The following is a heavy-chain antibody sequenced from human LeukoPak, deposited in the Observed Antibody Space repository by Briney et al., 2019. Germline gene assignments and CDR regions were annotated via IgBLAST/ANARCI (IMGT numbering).Heavy chain of an antibody. D-gene: IGHD6-13*01. CDR3: ARDMGGGIAGYYFDY. V-gene: IGHV3-30-3*01. CDR1: GFTFSSSA. J-gene: IGHJ4*02. Sequence: GGSLRLSCAASGFTFSSSAMHWVRQAPGKGLEWVAVISYDGSNKYYADSVEGRFTISRDNSKNMLYMQMNSLRAEDTDGYYCARDMGGGIAGYYFDYWGQGTLVTVSS. CDR2: ISYDGSNK.